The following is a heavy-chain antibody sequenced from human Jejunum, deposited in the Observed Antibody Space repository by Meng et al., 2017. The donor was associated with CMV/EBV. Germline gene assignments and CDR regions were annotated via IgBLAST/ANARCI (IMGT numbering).Heavy chain of an antibody. Sequence: SGASVRSESYFWSWIRQPPGKGLESIGYIYYSGNTNYNPSLKSRATISVDTSKNQFSLRLTSVTAADTAVYYCARVVLYHYGMDVWGHGTTVTVSS. CDR2: IYYSGNT. CDR3: ARVVLYHYGMDV. V-gene: IGHV4-61*01. CDR1: GASVRSESYF. D-gene: IGHD6-6*01. J-gene: IGHJ6*02.